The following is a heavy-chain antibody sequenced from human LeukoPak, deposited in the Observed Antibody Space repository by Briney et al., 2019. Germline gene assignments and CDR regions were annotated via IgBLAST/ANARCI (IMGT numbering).Heavy chain of an antibody. CDR3: ARGVDTATTFDY. J-gene: IGHJ4*02. CDR2: IKQDGSEK. CDR1: GFTFSSYW. D-gene: IGHD5-18*01. Sequence: GGSLRLSCAVSGFTFSSYWMSWVRQAPGKELEWVANIKQDGSEKYYVDSVKGRFTFSRDNAKNSLFLQMNSLRAEDTAVYYCARGVDTATTFDYWGQGTLVTV. V-gene: IGHV3-7*04.